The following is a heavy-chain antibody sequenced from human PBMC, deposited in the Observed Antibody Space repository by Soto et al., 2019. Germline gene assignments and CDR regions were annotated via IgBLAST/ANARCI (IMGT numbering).Heavy chain of an antibody. J-gene: IGHJ6*02. CDR1: GGTFSSYA. CDR2: IIPIFGTA. Sequence: QVQLVQPGAEVKKPGSSVKVSCKASGGTFSSYAISWVRQAPGQGLEWMGGIIPIFGTANYAQKFQGRVTIPADESTSAAYMELSSLRSEDTAVYYCARGRAPVVVVAATPPYYYYGMDVWGQGTTVTVSS. D-gene: IGHD2-15*01. CDR3: ARGRAPVVVVAATPPYYYYGMDV. V-gene: IGHV1-69*01.